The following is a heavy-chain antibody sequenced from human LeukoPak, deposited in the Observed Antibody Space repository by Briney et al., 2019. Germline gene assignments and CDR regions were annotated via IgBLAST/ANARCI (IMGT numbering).Heavy chain of an antibody. CDR1: GFTFSSYG. Sequence: GGSLRLPCAASGFTFSSYGMHWVRQAPGKGLEWVAFIRYDGSNKYYADSVKGRFTISRDNSKNTLYLQMNSLRAEDTAVYYCAKDRSSGRMDHAFDIWGQGTMVTVSS. V-gene: IGHV3-30*02. CDR2: IRYDGSNK. J-gene: IGHJ3*02. D-gene: IGHD3-22*01. CDR3: AKDRSSGRMDHAFDI.